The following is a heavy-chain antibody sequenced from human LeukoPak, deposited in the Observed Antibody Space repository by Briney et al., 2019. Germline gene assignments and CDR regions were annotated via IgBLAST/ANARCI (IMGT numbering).Heavy chain of an antibody. CDR3: ARIGFRVPFDY. V-gene: IGHV1-2*02. CDR2: INPNSGGT. D-gene: IGHD2-2*03. J-gene: IGHJ4*02. CDR1: GYTFTGYY. Sequence: GASVKVSCKASGYTFTGYYMHWVRQAPGQGLEWMGWINPNSGGTNYAQKFQGRVTMTRDMSTSTVYMELSSLRSEDTAVYYCARIGFRVPFDYWGQGTLVTVSS.